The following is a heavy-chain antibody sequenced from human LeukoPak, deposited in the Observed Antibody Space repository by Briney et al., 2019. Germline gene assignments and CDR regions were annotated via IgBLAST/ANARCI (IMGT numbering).Heavy chain of an antibody. J-gene: IGHJ6*04. CDR1: GIRFSSYW. D-gene: IGHD1-14*01. CDR2: MKQDGNEK. Sequence: GGSLRLACAASGIRFSSYWMNWVRQSPGKGLEWVANMKQDGNEKYYVDSVKGRFTISRDNANNLLYLEMNSLRAEDTAIYYCARGGSRVTTAGTMDVWGLGTTVTVFS. CDR3: ARGGSRVTTAGTMDV. V-gene: IGHV3-7*03.